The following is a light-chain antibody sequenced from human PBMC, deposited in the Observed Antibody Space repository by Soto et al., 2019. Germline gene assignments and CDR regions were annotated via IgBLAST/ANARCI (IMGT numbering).Light chain of an antibody. V-gene: IGKV3-20*01. J-gene: IGKJ5*01. CDR3: QQYGSSPQT. CDR1: QSVSNSY. CDR2: GAS. Sequence: EIILTQSPGTLSLSPGERATLSCRASQSVSNSYLAWYQHKPGQAPRLLILGASTRATGIPDRFTGSGSGTDFTLTIGRLEPEDFAFYYCQQYGSSPQTFGQGTRLEI.